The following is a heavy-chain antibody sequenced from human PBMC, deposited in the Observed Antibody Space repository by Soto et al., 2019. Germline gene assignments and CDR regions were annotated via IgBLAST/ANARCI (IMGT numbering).Heavy chain of an antibody. CDR3: SHGYAHFFES. D-gene: IGHD5-18*01. J-gene: IGHJ4*02. Sequence: EVLLVESGGGLVKPGGSLRLSCAVSGVTLRNVSMNWVRQAPGKGLEWVGRIKSISAGGTPDYAAPVKGRFTISRDDSKNTLYLQMNSLQMEDTAVYYCSHGYAHFFESWGQGNLVTVSS. CDR2: IKSISAGGTP. V-gene: IGHV3-15*07. CDR1: GVTLRNVS.